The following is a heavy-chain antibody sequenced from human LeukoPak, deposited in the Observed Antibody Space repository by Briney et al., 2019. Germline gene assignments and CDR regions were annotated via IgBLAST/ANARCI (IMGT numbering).Heavy chain of an antibody. J-gene: IGHJ6*02. D-gene: IGHD3-22*01. CDR2: IYSGGST. CDR3: ARGILGPNYYDSRGADYYYYGMDV. Sequence: GGSLRLSCAASGFTVSSNYMSWVRQAPGKGLEWVSVIYSGGSTYYADSVKGRFTISRDNSKNTLYLQMNSLRAEDTAVYYCARGILGPNYYDSRGADYYYYGMDVWGQGTTVTVSS. V-gene: IGHV3-53*01. CDR1: GFTVSSNY.